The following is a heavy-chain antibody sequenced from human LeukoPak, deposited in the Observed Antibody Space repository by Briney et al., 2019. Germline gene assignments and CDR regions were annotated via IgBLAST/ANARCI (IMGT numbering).Heavy chain of an antibody. Sequence: PGGSLRLSCAASGFTFSSYAMSWVRQAPGKGLEWVSDITGSGDDTDYADSVKGRFTVSRDNSRNTLYLQINSLRVKDTAVYYCAKNGAYSGYDYIDYWGQGTLVTVSS. D-gene: IGHD5-12*01. CDR1: GFTFSSYA. CDR3: AKNGAYSGYDYIDY. CDR2: ITGSGDDT. J-gene: IGHJ4*02. V-gene: IGHV3-23*01.